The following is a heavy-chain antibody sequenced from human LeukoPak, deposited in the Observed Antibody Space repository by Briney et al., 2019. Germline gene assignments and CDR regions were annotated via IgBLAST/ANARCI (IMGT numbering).Heavy chain of an antibody. Sequence: SQTLSLTCTVSGGSICSGGYYWSWIRQHPGKGLEWIGYIYYSGSTYYNPSLKSRVTISVDTSKNQFSLKLSSVIAAETAVYYFARGYYYGSGLIHFDYWGQGTLVTVSS. CDR3: ARGYYYGSGLIHFDY. J-gene: IGHJ4*02. CDR1: GGSICSGGYY. D-gene: IGHD3-10*01. V-gene: IGHV4-31*03. CDR2: IYYSGST.